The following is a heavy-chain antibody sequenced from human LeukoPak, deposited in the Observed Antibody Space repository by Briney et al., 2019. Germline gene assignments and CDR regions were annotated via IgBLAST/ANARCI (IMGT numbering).Heavy chain of an antibody. CDR3: ARQSKINYYYGLDI. D-gene: IGHD5-24*01. J-gene: IGHJ6*02. CDR1: GFTFSSYA. V-gene: IGHV3-23*01. CDR2: ISGSGGST. Sequence: PGGSLRLSCAASGFTFSSYAMSWVRQAPGKGLEWVSAISGSGGSTYYADSVKGRFTISRDNAKNSLYLQMNSLRAEDTAVYYCARQSKINYYYGLDIWGQGTTVTVSS.